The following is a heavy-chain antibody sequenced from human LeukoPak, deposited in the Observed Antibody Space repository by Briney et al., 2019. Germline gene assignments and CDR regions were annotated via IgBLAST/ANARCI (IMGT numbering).Heavy chain of an antibody. CDR2: INPNSCGT. Sequence: GASVTVSCKASGYTFTDYYMHWVRQAPGQGLEWMGWINPNSCGTNYAHKLQGRVTMTRDTSISTAYMELSRLRSDDTAVYYCARVEGAATYDFWSGSYYFDYWGQGTLVTVSS. J-gene: IGHJ4*02. V-gene: IGHV1-2*02. CDR1: GYTFTDYY. D-gene: IGHD3-3*01. CDR3: ARVEGAATYDFWSGSYYFDY.